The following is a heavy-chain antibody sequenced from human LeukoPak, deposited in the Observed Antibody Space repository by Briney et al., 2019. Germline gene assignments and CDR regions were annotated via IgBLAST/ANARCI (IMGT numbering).Heavy chain of an antibody. Sequence: SGGSLRLSCAASGFIFSSYEMNWVRQAPGKGLEWLSYISSGGSTLYYADSVKGRFTVSRDNAKNSLYLQMNSLRPEDTAVYYCAKGRLVREDFDYWGQGTLVTVSS. CDR1: GFIFSSYE. CDR2: ISSGGSTL. V-gene: IGHV3-48*03. J-gene: IGHJ4*02. D-gene: IGHD6-19*01. CDR3: AKGRLVREDFDY.